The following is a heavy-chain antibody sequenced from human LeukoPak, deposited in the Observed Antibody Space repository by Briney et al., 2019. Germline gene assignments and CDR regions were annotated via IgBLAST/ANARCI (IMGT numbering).Heavy chain of an antibody. D-gene: IGHD4/OR15-4a*01. CDR1: GFTFSTYW. CDR2: INEDGSAK. Sequence: PGGSLRLSCAASGFTFSTYWMSWVRQGPGKGLEWVANINEDGSAKYYVDSVKGRFTISRDNSKNTLYLQMNSLRAEDTAVYYCARDDGTMAYKFDYWGQGTLVTVSS. V-gene: IGHV3-7*01. J-gene: IGHJ4*02. CDR3: ARDDGTMAYKFDY.